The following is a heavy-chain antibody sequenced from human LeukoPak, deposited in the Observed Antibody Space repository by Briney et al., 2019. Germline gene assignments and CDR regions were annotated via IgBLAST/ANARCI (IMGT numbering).Heavy chain of an antibody. CDR3: AKNPNRSGWYQDY. CDR1: EFTFSIYS. CDR2: ISSSGART. D-gene: IGHD6-19*01. Sequence: GGSLRLSCVASEFTFSIYSRTWVLHGPERGLEWGSAISSSGARTYYADSVKGRFTISRDNSKNTLYLQMKSLTAEDTAVYYCAKNPNRSGWYQDYWGQGTLVSVSS. V-gene: IGHV3-23*01. J-gene: IGHJ4*02.